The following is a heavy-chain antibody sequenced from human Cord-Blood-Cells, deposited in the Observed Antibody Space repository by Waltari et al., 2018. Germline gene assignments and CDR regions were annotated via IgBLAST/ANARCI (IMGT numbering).Heavy chain of an antibody. CDR1: GFTFSSYA. J-gene: IGHJ4*02. D-gene: IGHD6-13*01. CDR3: AKDGRGRGSSWYFDY. V-gene: IGHV3-23*01. CDR2: ISGSGGST. Sequence: EVQLLESGGGLVQPGGSLRPSCAASGFTFSSYALSWVRQAPGKGVEWVSAISGSGGSTYYADSVKGRFTISRDNSKNTLYLQMNSLRAEDTAVYYCAKDGRGRGSSWYFDYWGQGTLVTVSS.